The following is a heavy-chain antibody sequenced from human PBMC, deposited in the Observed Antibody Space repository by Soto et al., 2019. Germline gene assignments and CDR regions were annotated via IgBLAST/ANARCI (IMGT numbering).Heavy chain of an antibody. CDR1: GASISGFY. CDR3: VRAGPTNLRAWFDH. V-gene: IGHV4-4*07. Sequence: SETLSLTCTVPGASISGFYWSWIRKSAGKGLEWIGRIYATGTTDYNPSLKSRVMMSVDTSKKQFSLKLRSVTGADTAVYYCVRAGPTNLRAWFDHWGPGISVTVSS. D-gene: IGHD3-16*01. J-gene: IGHJ5*02. CDR2: IYATGTT.